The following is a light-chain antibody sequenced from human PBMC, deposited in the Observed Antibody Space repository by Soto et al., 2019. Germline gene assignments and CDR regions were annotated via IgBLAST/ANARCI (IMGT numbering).Light chain of an antibody. CDR3: QQYNNWPWT. V-gene: IGKV3-15*01. J-gene: IGKJ1*01. Sequence: EIVMTQSPATLSVSPGERATLSCRASQSVNSRLAWYQQKPGQTPRLLIYDASTRATGIPTRSSGSGSGTDFTLTISSLQSEDFAVYYCQQYNNWPWTFGQGTKVDIK. CDR2: DAS. CDR1: QSVNSR.